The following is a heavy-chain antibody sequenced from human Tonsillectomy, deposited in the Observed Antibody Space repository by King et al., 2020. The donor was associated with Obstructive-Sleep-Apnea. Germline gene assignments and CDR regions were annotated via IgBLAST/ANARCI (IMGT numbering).Heavy chain of an antibody. V-gene: IGHV3-49*03. CDR3: TRDLVDYYDSSGYSIFDY. Sequence: VQLVESGGGLVQPGRSLRLSCTASGFTFGDYAMSWFRQAPGKGLEWVGFIRSKAYGGTTEYAASVKGRFTISRDDSKSIAYLQMNSLKTEDTAVYYCTRDLVDYYDSSGYSIFDYWGQGTLVTVSS. D-gene: IGHD3-22*01. CDR2: IRSKAYGGTT. J-gene: IGHJ4*02. CDR1: GFTFGDYA.